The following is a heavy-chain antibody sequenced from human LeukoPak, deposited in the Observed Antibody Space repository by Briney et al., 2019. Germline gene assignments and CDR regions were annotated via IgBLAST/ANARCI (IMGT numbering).Heavy chain of an antibody. D-gene: IGHD6-13*01. CDR2: INPNSGGT. CDR1: GYTFTGYY. V-gene: IGHV1-2*02. Sequence: ASVKVSCKASGYTFTGYYMHWVRQAPGQGLEWMGWINPNSGGTNYAQKFQGRVTMTRDTSISTAYMELSRLRSDDTAVYYCARESIAAAGTGYYGMDVWGQGTTVTVSS. J-gene: IGHJ6*02. CDR3: ARESIAAAGTGYYGMDV.